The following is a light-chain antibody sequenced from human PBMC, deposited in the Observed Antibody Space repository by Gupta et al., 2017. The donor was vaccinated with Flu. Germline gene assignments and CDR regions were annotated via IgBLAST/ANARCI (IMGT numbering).Light chain of an antibody. CDR2: DVT. J-gene: IGLJ1*01. CDR1: SSDVGGSEY. V-gene: IGLV2-14*04. Sequence: IPIACTGTSSDVGGSEYVSWYQQHPDKAPKLIIYDVTNRPSGVSSRFSGSKSGNTASLTISGLQAEDETDYYCSSYTSTSTFYVFGTGTKVTVL. CDR3: SSYTSTSTFYV.